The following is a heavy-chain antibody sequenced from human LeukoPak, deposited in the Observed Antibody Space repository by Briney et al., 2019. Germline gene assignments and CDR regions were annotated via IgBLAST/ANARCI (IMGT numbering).Heavy chain of an antibody. J-gene: IGHJ5*02. Sequence: SETLSLTCTVSGGSISSSSYYWGWIRQPPGKGLEWIGSIYYSGSTYYNPSLKSRVTISVDTSKNQFSLKLSSVTAADTAVYYCARVKPFQVIEYSSSSGLWFDPWGQGTLVTVSS. CDR1: GGSISSSSYY. V-gene: IGHV4-39*01. D-gene: IGHD6-6*01. CDR2: IYYSGST. CDR3: ARVKPFQVIEYSSSSGLWFDP.